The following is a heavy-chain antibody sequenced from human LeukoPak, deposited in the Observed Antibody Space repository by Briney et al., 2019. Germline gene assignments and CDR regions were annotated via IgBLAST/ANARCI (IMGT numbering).Heavy chain of an antibody. V-gene: IGHV4-30-4*01. CDR3: AGERVGGRGVVDY. Sequence: SETLSLTCTVSGGSISSGDYYWSWIRQPPGKGLEWIGYIYYNGSTYYNPSLKSRVTISVDTSKNQFSLKLSSVTAADTAVYYCAGERVGGRGVVDYWGQGTLVTVSS. D-gene: IGHD3-16*01. CDR1: GGSISSGDYY. J-gene: IGHJ4*02. CDR2: IYYNGST.